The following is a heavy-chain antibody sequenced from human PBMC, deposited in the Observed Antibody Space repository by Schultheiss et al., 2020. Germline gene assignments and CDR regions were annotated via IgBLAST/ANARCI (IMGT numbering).Heavy chain of an antibody. D-gene: IGHD3-10*01. Sequence: GGSLRLSCNASGFTISDNYMSWVRQAPGKGLEWVSVIYNGGGTDYADSVKGRFTISRDASKNTLFLQMNSLRVEDTAVYYCARDPLTGGSGSDYYYYYYGMDVWGQGTTVTVSS. CDR2: IYNGGGT. V-gene: IGHV3-66*01. J-gene: IGHJ6*02. CDR1: GFTISDNY. CDR3: ARDPLTGGSGSDYYYYYYGMDV.